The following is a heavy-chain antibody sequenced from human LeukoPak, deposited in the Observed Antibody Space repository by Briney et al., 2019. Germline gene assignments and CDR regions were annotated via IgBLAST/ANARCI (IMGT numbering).Heavy chain of an antibody. J-gene: IGHJ6*02. CDR2: IYSGGST. CDR1: GFTVSSNY. V-gene: IGHV3-66*01. Sequence: PGGSLRLSCAASGFTVSSNYMSWVRQAPGKELEWVSVIYSGGSTYYADSVKGRFTISRDNSKNTLYLQMNSLRAEDTAVYYCARGLYSSGWYYYYGMDVWGQGTTVTVSS. CDR3: ARGLYSSGWYYYYGMDV. D-gene: IGHD6-19*01.